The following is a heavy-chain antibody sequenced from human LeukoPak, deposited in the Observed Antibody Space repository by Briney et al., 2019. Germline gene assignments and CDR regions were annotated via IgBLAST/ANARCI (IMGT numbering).Heavy chain of an antibody. V-gene: IGHV4-31*03. J-gene: IGHJ5*02. CDR1: GGSISSGGYY. CDR3: ARLRLADLYRFDP. CDR2: IYYSGST. Sequence: PSHTLSLTCTVSGGSISSGGYYWSWLRQHPGEGLEWIEYIYYSGSTYYNPSLKSRVTISVDTSKNQFSLKLSSVTAADTAVYYCARLRLADLYRFDPWGQGTLVTVSS. D-gene: IGHD2-21*01.